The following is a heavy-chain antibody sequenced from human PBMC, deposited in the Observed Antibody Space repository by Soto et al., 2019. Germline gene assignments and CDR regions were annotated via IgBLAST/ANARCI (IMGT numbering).Heavy chain of an antibody. V-gene: IGHV3-74*01. CDR2: MNSDGSSI. J-gene: IGHJ4*02. Sequence: HPGGSLRLSCAASGFTFSSYWMHWVRQAPGKGLVWVSRMNSDGSSISYADSVKGRFTISRDNAKNTLYLQMNSLRVEDTAVYYCARDSDFWTGSHGYWGQGTLVTVSS. CDR3: ARDSDFWTGSHGY. CDR1: GFTFSSYW. D-gene: IGHD3-3*01.